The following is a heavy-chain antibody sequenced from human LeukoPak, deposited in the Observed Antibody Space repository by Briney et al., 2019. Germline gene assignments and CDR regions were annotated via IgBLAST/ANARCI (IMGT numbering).Heavy chain of an antibody. D-gene: IGHD6-6*01. J-gene: IGHJ3*02. CDR1: GFTFSGHW. Sequence: PGGSLRLSCTASGFTFSGHWMSWVRQAPGKGPEWVASIRQDGSEKHYVDSVEGRFIISRDNAKNSLHLQMNSLRAEDTAVYYCAKGSSRPPNAFDIWGQGTLVTVSS. CDR2: IRQDGSEK. V-gene: IGHV3-7*01. CDR3: AKGSSRPPNAFDI.